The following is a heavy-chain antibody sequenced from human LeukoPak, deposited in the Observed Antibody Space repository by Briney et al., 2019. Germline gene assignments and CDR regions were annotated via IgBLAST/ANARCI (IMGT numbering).Heavy chain of an antibody. J-gene: IGHJ4*02. CDR1: EYTFTSYD. D-gene: IGHD3/OR15-3a*01. CDR3: ATEDWTNLRKTRAYSYYFDY. V-gene: IGHV1-8*01. Sequence: GASVKVSCKASEYTFTSYDINWVRQATGQGLEWMGWMNPNSGNTGYAQKFQGRVTITRNTSISTAYMELSSLRSEDTAVYYCATEDWTNLRKTRAYSYYFDYWGQGTLVTVSS. CDR2: MNPNSGNT.